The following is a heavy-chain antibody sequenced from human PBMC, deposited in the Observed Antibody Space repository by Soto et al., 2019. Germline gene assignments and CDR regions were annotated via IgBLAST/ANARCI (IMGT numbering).Heavy chain of an antibody. J-gene: IGHJ4*02. Sequence: PRESLKISCKASGYNFNNYRIGWVRQMPEKGLEWMGFIYPDDSDTKYSPSFQGQVTISVDKSITTASLQWSSLKASDTAMYYCAGRPFAETGFYFDYWAQGTLDIV. CDR2: IYPDDSDT. CDR3: AGRPFAETGFYFDY. CDR1: GYNFNNYR. D-gene: IGHD3-9*01. V-gene: IGHV5-51*01.